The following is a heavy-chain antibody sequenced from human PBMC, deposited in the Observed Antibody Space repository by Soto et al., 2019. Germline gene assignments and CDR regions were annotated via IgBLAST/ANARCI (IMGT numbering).Heavy chain of an antibody. Sequence: ASVKVSCKASGYTFTSYYIHWVRQAPGQGLEWMGIIDPSGGATTYAQKFEGRVTITADESTSTAYMELSSLRSDDTAVYYCARECLVLVPTTVNSDYYYYAMDVWGQGTTVTVSS. CDR1: GYTFTSYY. J-gene: IGHJ6*02. CDR3: ARECLVLVPTTVNSDYYYYAMDV. CDR2: IDPSGGAT. D-gene: IGHD2-2*01. V-gene: IGHV1-46*01.